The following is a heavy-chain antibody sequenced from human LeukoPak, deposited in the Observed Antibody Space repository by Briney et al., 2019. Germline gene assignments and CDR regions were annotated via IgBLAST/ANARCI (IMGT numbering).Heavy chain of an antibody. V-gene: IGHV3-21*01. D-gene: IGHD2-2*01. Sequence: GGSLRLSCAAPGFTFSSYSMNWVRQAPGKGLEWVSSISSSSSYIYYAGSVKGRFTISRDNAKNSLYLQMNSLRAEDTAVYYCARDLKYCSSTSCYPPSDDYFDYWGQGTLVTVSS. CDR3: ARDLKYCSSTSCYPPSDDYFDY. J-gene: IGHJ4*02. CDR2: ISSSSSYI. CDR1: GFTFSSYS.